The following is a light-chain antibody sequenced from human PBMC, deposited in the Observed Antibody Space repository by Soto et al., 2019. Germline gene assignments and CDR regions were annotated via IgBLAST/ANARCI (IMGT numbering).Light chain of an antibody. Sequence: QSALTQPPSASGSPGQSVTISCTGTFNDVGGYNYVAWYQQHPGKAPKLMIYEVTKRPSGVPDRFSGSKSGNTASLTVSGLQAEDEADYYCSSYAGSKNLVFGTGTKSPS. V-gene: IGLV2-8*01. CDR1: FNDVGGYNY. CDR3: SSYAGSKNLV. J-gene: IGLJ1*01. CDR2: EVT.